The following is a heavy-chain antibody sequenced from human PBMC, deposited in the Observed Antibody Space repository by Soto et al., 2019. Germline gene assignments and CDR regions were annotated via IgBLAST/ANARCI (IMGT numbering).Heavy chain of an antibody. D-gene: IGHD6-19*01. CDR2: IRYDGTNE. J-gene: IGHJ4*02. CDR1: GFTFSNYA. Sequence: QVQLVESGGGVVQPGRSLRLSCEASGFTFSNYALHWVRQAPGKGLEWLAVIRYDGTNEYYADSVKGRFTVSRDNFKNTLHLQMNSLRAEDTAMYYCARDRGKAVVPLYYFDYWGQGTLVTVSS. V-gene: IGHV3-30*04. CDR3: ARDRGKAVVPLYYFDY.